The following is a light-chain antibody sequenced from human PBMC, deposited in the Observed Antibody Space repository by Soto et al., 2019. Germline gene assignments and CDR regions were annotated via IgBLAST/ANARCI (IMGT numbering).Light chain of an antibody. Sequence: QSVLTQPASVSGSPGQSITISCTGTHNDVGGYNYVSWYQHHPGQAPKLMIYEVTNRPSGVSDRFSGSKSGNTASLTISGLQAEDEADYYCSSYTISVTLHVVFGEGTKLTVL. J-gene: IGLJ2*01. CDR2: EVT. CDR3: SSYTISVTLHVV. CDR1: HNDVGGYNY. V-gene: IGLV2-14*01.